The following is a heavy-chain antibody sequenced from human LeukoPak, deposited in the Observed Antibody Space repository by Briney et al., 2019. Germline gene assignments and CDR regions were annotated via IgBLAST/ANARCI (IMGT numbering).Heavy chain of an antibody. Sequence: PGGSLRLSCAASGFTVSSNYMSWVRQAPGKGLEWVSVIYSGGTTYYADSVKGRFTITRDNSKNTLYLQMNSLRAEDTAVYYCARALWEWLLYGIDYWGQGTLVTVSS. CDR3: ARALWEWLLYGIDY. CDR2: IYSGGTT. V-gene: IGHV3-53*01. J-gene: IGHJ4*02. D-gene: IGHD3-3*01. CDR1: GFTVSSNY.